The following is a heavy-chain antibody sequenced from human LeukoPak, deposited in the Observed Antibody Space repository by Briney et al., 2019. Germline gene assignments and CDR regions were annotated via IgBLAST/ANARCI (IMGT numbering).Heavy chain of an antibody. V-gene: IGHV3-7*01. D-gene: IGHD6-13*01. Sequence: PGGSLRLSCAASGFTFSSYWMSWVRQAPGKGLEWVANIKQDGSEKYYVDSVKGRFTISRDNAKNSLYLQMNSLRAEDTAVYYCARGSSSWVRYFDYWGQGTLVTVSS. CDR2: IKQDGSEK. CDR3: ARGSSSWVRYFDY. CDR1: GFTFSSYW. J-gene: IGHJ4*02.